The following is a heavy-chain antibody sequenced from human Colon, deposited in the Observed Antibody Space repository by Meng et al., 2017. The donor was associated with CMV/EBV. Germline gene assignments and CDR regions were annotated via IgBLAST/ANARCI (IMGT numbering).Heavy chain of an antibody. CDR1: GDSISSGYY. CDR3: ARHGAVYQMNNPYHN. J-gene: IGHJ4*02. CDR2: IYHTGTT. D-gene: IGHD1/OR15-1a*01. Sequence: SETLSLTCTVSGDSISSGYYWGWIRQPPGKGLEWIGGIYHTGTTFYNPSLKSRVTISVDTSTNEFSLKLLSVTAADTALYYCARHGAVYQMNNPYHNWGQGKLVTVSS. V-gene: IGHV4-38-2*02.